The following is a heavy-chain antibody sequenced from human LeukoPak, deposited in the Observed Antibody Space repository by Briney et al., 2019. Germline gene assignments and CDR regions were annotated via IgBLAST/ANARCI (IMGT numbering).Heavy chain of an antibody. Sequence: GGSLRLSCAASGFTFRNYGMHWVRQAPGKGLEWVAVIWYDGSNKYYADSVKGRFTISRDNSKNTLYLQMNSLRAEDTAVYYCARELLHHHYFDYWGQGTLVTVSS. V-gene: IGHV3-33*08. D-gene: IGHD3-3*01. CDR1: GFTFRNYG. CDR2: IWYDGSNK. CDR3: ARELLHHHYFDY. J-gene: IGHJ4*02.